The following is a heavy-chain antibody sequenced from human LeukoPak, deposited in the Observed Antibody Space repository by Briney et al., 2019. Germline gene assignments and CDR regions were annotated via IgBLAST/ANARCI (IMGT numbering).Heavy chain of an antibody. Sequence: ASVKLSCKASGYRFISNYIQWVRQAPGLGPEWMGWMHPGNGNTRYAEKFQGRVTMTRDTSINTAYMDLSGLRSDDTAVYYCAREGSYCVGGDCYSFDFWGQGTLITVSS. CDR2: MHPGNGNT. CDR3: AREGSYCVGGDCYSFDF. CDR1: GYRFISNY. J-gene: IGHJ4*02. D-gene: IGHD2-21*02. V-gene: IGHV1-2*02.